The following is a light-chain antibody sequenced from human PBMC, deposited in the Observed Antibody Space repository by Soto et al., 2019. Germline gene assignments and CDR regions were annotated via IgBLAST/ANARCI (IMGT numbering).Light chain of an antibody. CDR1: QSVSSN. CDR2: GAS. V-gene: IGKV3-15*01. Sequence: EIVMTQAPVTLSVSPGERATLSCRASQSVSSNLAWYQQKPGQAPRLLSYGASTRATGIAARFSGSGSGTEFTLTISSLQSEDFGVYYCQQYNNWPPLTFGGGTKVEIK. CDR3: QQYNNWPPLT. J-gene: IGKJ4*01.